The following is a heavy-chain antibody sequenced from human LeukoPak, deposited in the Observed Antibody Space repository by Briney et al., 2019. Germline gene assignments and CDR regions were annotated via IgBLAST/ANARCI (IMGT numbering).Heavy chain of an antibody. Sequence: ASVKVSCKASGYTFTSYDINWVRQATGQGLEWMGWMNPNSGNTGYAQKFQGRVTITRNTSISTAYMELSSLRSEDTAVYYCARVQRGDIVVVPAAFDPWGKGTLVTVSS. CDR2: MNPNSGNT. D-gene: IGHD2-2*01. V-gene: IGHV1-8*03. J-gene: IGHJ5*02. CDR1: GYTFTSYD. CDR3: ARVQRGDIVVVPAAFDP.